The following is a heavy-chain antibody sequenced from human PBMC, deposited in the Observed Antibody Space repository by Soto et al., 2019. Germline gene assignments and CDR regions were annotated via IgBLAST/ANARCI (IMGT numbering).Heavy chain of an antibody. CDR3: AAVSIAARPFDY. D-gene: IGHD6-6*01. CDR1: GYTFTSYY. Sequence: QVQLVQSGAEVKKPGASVKVSCKASGYTFTSYYMHWVRQAPGQGLEWMGIINPSGGSTSYAQKFQGRVTMTRDTSTSTVYMELSSLRSEDTAVYYCAAVSIAARPFDYWGQGPLVTVSS. J-gene: IGHJ4*02. V-gene: IGHV1-46*01. CDR2: INPSGGST.